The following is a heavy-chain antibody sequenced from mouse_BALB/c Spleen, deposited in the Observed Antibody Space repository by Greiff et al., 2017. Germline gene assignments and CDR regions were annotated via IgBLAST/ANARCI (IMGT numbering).Heavy chain of an antibody. CDR3: ARGGYYGYYYAMDY. CDR1: GFTFSSYA. CDR2: ISSGGSYT. D-gene: IGHD1-1*01. Sequence: EVQLVESGGGLVKPGGSLKLSCAASGFTFSSYAMSWVRQSPEKRLEWVAEISSGGSYTYYPDTVTGRFTISRDNAKNTLYLEMSSLRSEDTAMYYCARGGYYGYYYAMDYWGQGTSVTVSS. J-gene: IGHJ4*01. V-gene: IGHV5-9-4*01.